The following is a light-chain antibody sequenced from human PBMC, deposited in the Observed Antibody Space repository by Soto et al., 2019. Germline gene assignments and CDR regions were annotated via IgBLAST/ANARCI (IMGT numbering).Light chain of an antibody. CDR1: SSDVGGYNY. CDR2: EVT. J-gene: IGLJ3*02. Sequence: QSALTQPPSASGSPGQSVTISCTGTSSDVGGYNYVSWYQQYPGRAPKLMIYEVTKRPSGVPDRFAGSKSGNTASLTVSGLQAEDEADYYCSSYAASNNFYFVFGGGTTLTLL. V-gene: IGLV2-8*01. CDR3: SSYAASNNFYFV.